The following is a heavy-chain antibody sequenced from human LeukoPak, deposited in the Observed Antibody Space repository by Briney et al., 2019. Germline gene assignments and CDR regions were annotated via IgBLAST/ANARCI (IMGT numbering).Heavy chain of an antibody. CDR3: AREGREYDYVWGSYRRGFDY. CDR2: IYTSGNT. J-gene: IGHJ4*02. CDR1: GGSISSYY. V-gene: IGHV4-4*07. D-gene: IGHD3-16*02. Sequence: SETLSLTCTVSGGSISSYYWNWIRQPAGKGLEWIGRIYTSGNTNYNPSLKSRVTMSVDTSKNQFSLKLSSVTAADTAVYYCAREGREYDYVWGSYRRGFDYWGQGTLVTVSS.